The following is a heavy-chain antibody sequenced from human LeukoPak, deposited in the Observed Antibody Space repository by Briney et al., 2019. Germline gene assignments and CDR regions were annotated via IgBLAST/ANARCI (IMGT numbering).Heavy chain of an antibody. Sequence: ASVKVSCKASGYTFTGYYMHWVRQAPGQGLEWMGWINPNSGGTNYAQKFQGRVTMTRDTSISTAYMELSRLRSDDTAVYYCASWTAMPYYYYGTDVWGQGTTVTVSS. CDR1: GYTFTGYY. J-gene: IGHJ6*02. V-gene: IGHV1-2*02. CDR3: ASWTAMPYYYYGTDV. D-gene: IGHD5-18*01. CDR2: INPNSGGT.